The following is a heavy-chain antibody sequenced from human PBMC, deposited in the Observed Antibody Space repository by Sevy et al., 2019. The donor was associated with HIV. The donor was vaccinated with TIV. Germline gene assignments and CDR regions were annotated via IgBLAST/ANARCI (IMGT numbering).Heavy chain of an antibody. CDR3: AGDRYSSSPFNGMDV. D-gene: IGHD6-13*01. J-gene: IGHJ6*02. V-gene: IGHV1-18*01. CDR1: GYTFTSYG. CDR2: ISAYNGNT. Sequence: ASVKVSCKASGYTFTSYGISWVRQAPGQGLEWMGWISAYNGNTNYAQKLQGRVTMTTDTSTSTAYMGLRGLRSDDTAVYYFAGDRYSSSPFNGMDVWGQGTTVTVSS.